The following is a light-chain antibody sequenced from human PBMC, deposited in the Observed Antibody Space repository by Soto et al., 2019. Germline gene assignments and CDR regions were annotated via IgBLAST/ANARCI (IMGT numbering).Light chain of an antibody. CDR1: QSVRDN. J-gene: IGKJ2*01. CDR2: GAS. CDR3: QHHNDWPPST. Sequence: ETLLTQSPATLSVSPGERATLSCRASQSVRDNLAWYQQKPGQAPRLLIYGASTRAPGIPDGFSGSGFGTEFSLTISCLQSEDFAVYFCQHHNDWPPSTFGQGTKLEIK. V-gene: IGKV3-15*01.